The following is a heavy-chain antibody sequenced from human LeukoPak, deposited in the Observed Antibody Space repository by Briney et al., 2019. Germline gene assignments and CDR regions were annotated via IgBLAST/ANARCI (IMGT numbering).Heavy chain of an antibody. CDR2: INHSGST. Sequence: SETLSLTCAVYGGSFSGYYWNCIRQPPGKGLEWIGEINHSGSTKYNPSLKSRVTISVDTSKNQFSLKLKSVTAADRAVYYCARGRTGYQLLPTKKDYSYYYVDVWDKGTTVTVSS. CDR3: ARGRTGYQLLPTKKDYSYYYVDV. D-gene: IGHD2-2*01. J-gene: IGHJ6*03. CDR1: GGSFSGYY. V-gene: IGHV4-34*01.